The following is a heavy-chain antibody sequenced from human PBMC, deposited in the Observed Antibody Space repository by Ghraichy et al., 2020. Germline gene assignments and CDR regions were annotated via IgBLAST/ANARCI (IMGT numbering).Heavy chain of an antibody. D-gene: IGHD6-13*01. Sequence: GGSLRLSCAASGFTFDDHAMHWVRQAPGKGLEWVSGISWHSGTIGYADSVKGRFAISRDNAKNSLYLQMNSLRAEDTALYYCAKDIRYSAGGMDVWGQGTTVTVSS. V-gene: IGHV3-9*01. CDR1: GFTFDDHA. CDR2: ISWHSGTI. J-gene: IGHJ6*02. CDR3: AKDIRYSAGGMDV.